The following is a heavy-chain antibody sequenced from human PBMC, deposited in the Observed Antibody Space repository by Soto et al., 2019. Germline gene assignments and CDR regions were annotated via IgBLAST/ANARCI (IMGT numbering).Heavy chain of an antibody. CDR1: GFSLSTSGMR. CDR2: IDWDDDK. Sequence: SGPTLVNPTQTLTLTCTFSGFSLSTSGMRVSWIHQPPGKALEWLARIDWDDDKFYSTSLKTRLTISKDTSKNQVVLTMTNMDLVDTATYYCARMIRSYYFDYWGQGTLVTVSS. D-gene: IGHD1-26*01. V-gene: IGHV2-70*04. CDR3: ARMIRSYYFDY. J-gene: IGHJ4*02.